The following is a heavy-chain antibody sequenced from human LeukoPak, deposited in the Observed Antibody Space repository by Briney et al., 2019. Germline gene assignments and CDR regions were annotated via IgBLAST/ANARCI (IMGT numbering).Heavy chain of an antibody. CDR3: ARISSSYDYDY. CDR1: GFSVSSNH. V-gene: IGHV3-33*08. J-gene: IGHJ4*02. CDR2: IWYDGSNK. D-gene: IGHD6-6*01. Sequence: GGSLRLSCAASGFSVSSNHMSWVRQAPGKGLEWVAVIWYDGSNKYYADSVKGRFTISRDNSKNTLYLQMNSLRAEDTAVYYCARISSSYDYDYWGQGTLVTVSS.